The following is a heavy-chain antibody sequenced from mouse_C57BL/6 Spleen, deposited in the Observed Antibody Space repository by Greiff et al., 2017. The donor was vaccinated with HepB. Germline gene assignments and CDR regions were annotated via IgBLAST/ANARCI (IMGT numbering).Heavy chain of an antibody. D-gene: IGHD1-1*02. V-gene: IGHV1-80*01. J-gene: IGHJ2*01. Sequence: QVTLKVSGAELVKPGASVKISCKASGYAFSSYWRNWVKQRPGKGLEWIGQIYPGDGDTNYNGKFKGKATLTADKSSSTAYMQLSSLTSEDSAVYFCARSGSWDVFDYWGQGTTLPESS. CDR1: GYAFSSYW. CDR3: ARSGSWDVFDY. CDR2: IYPGDGDT.